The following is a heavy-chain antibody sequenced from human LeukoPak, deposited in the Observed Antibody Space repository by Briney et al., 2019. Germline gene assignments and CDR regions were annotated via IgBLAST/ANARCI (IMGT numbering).Heavy chain of an antibody. V-gene: IGHV4-4*02. D-gene: IGHD2/OR15-2a*01. CDR1: GGSIDITNY. J-gene: IGHJ4*02. CDR3: TRENRPFCPFAY. CDR2: NSHSGTT. Sequence: SETLSLTCGVSGGSIDITNYWSWVRQAPGKGLGGIGENSHSGTTNYNPSLRSRVTMFLDRANNQFSLSLTSVTAADSAVYYCTRENRPFCPFAYWGQGVLVTVSS.